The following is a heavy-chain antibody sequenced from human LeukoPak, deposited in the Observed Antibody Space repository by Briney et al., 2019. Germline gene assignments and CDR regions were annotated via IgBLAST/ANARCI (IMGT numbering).Heavy chain of an antibody. CDR3: ARDRGGGDFWTRKVWFDP. D-gene: IGHD3/OR15-3a*01. Sequence: SETLSLTCTVSGGSISSYYWSWIRQPAGKGLEWIGRIYTSGSTNYNPSLKSRVTMSVDTSKNQFSLKLSSVTAADTAVYYCARDRGGGDFWTRKVWFDPWGQGTLVTVSS. CDR2: IYTSGST. J-gene: IGHJ5*02. V-gene: IGHV4-4*07. CDR1: GGSISSYY.